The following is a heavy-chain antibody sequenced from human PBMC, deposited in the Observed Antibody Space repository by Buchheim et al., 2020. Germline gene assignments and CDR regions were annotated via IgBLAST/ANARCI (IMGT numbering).Heavy chain of an antibody. J-gene: IGHJ4*02. V-gene: IGHV3-7*01. CDR2: IKQDGSEK. CDR3: ARDSSYYDFWSGYLDY. CDR1: GFTFSSYW. D-gene: IGHD3-3*01. Sequence: VQLVESGGGLVKPGGSLRLSCAASGFTFSSYWMSWVRQAPGKGLEWVANIKQDGSEKYYVDSVKGRFTISRDNAKNQMYLQMNSLRAEDTAVYYCARDSSYYDFWSGYLDYWGQGTL.